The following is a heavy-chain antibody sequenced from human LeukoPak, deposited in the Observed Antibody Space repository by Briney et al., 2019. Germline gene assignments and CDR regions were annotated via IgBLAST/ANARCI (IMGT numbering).Heavy chain of an antibody. CDR3: AKGALVYYYYGMDA. J-gene: IGHJ6*02. CDR1: GSSFSRFW. Sequence: PGGSLRLSCAASGSSFSRFWMHWVRQAPGKGLECVSRVHSDGTTTNYADSVKGRFTISRDNAKNTLYLQMNSLRVEDTAVYYCAKGALVYYYYGMDAWGRGTTVTVSS. CDR2: VHSDGTTT. D-gene: IGHD3-16*01. V-gene: IGHV3-74*01.